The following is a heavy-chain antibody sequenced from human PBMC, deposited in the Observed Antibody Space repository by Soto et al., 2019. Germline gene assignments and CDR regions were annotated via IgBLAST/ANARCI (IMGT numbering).Heavy chain of an antibody. Sequence: SGPTLVNPTQTLTLTCTFSGFSLSTSGVGVGWIRQPPGKALEWLALIYWHGDKRYNPSLNSRLTITKDTSKNQVVLTMTDMDPVDTATYYCAHSARYYDILTDQYFPHNFDYCGRGSLVT. CDR3: AHSARYYDILTDQYFPHNFDY. V-gene: IGHV2-5*01. CDR1: GFSLSTSGVG. CDR2: IYWHGDK. D-gene: IGHD3-9*01. J-gene: IGHJ4*02.